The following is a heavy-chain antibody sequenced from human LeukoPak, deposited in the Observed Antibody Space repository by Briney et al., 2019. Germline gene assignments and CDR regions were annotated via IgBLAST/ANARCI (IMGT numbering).Heavy chain of an antibody. CDR1: GYTFTGYY. V-gene: IGHV1-2*02. CDR2: INPNSGGT. Sequence: VASVKVSCKASGYTFTGYYMHWVRQAPGQGLEWMGWINPNSGGTNYAQKFQGRVTMTRDTSISTAYMELSRLRSDDTAVYYCARGADYYDSSDDAFDIWGQGTMVTVSS. CDR3: ARGADYYDSSDDAFDI. D-gene: IGHD3-22*01. J-gene: IGHJ3*02.